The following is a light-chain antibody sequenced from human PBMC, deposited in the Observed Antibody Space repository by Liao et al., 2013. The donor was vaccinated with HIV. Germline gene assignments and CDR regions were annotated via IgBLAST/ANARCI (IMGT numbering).Light chain of an antibody. J-gene: IGLJ2*01. V-gene: IGLV3-21*04. Sequence: SYELIQPPSVSLAPGQTARITCGGDYIGRKSVHWYQQRPGQAPELVIHYDKDRPSGIPVRFSGSNSGNTATLTITRVEAGDEADYYCQVWDGDFAVFGGGTKLTVL. CDR1: YIGRKS. CDR2: YDK. CDR3: QVWDGDFAV.